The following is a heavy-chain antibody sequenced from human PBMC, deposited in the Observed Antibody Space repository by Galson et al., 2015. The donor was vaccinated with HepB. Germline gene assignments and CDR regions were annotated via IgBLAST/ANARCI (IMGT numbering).Heavy chain of an antibody. Sequence: SCKASGYTFSDFYIHWVRQAPGQGLQWMGRINPNSGVTTYGQHFQGRVTLTGDTSTHTAYMELTSLRSDDTALYFCARDRGPAIEYSGFLDNWGQGTLVTVSS. V-gene: IGHV1-2*06. CDR1: GYTFSDFY. CDR2: INPNSGVT. D-gene: IGHD3-3*01. J-gene: IGHJ4*02. CDR3: ARDRGPAIEYSGFLDN.